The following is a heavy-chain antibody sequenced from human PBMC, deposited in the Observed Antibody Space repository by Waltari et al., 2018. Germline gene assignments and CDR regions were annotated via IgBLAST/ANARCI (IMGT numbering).Heavy chain of an antibody. CDR3: ASRCSGGSCYEDY. D-gene: IGHD2-15*01. Sequence: QLQLQESGPGLVKPSETLSLTCTVSGGAISSSSYYWGWLRQPPGKGLEWIGSIYYSGSTYYNPSLKSRVTISVDTSKNQFSLKLSSVTAADTAVYYCASRCSGGSCYEDYWGQGTLVTVSS. CDR2: IYYSGST. CDR1: GGAISSSSYY. J-gene: IGHJ4*02. V-gene: IGHV4-39*07.